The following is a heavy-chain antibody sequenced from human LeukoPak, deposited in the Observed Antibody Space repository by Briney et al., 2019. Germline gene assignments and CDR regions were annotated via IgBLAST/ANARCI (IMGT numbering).Heavy chain of an antibody. D-gene: IGHD3-3*01. CDR3: SREASGLGFRSRYTYYYGMDV. J-gene: IGHJ6*02. CDR1: GGSISSGGYY. Sequence: SQTLSLTCTVSGGSISSGGYYWSWIRQHPGTGLEWIGYIYYSGSTYYNPSLKSRVTISVDTSKNQFSLKLSSVTAADTAVYYCSREASGLGFRSRYTYYYGMDVWGQGTTVTVSS. CDR2: IYYSGST. V-gene: IGHV4-31*03.